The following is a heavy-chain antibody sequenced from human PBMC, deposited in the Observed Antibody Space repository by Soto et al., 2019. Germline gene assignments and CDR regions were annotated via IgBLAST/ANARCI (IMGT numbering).Heavy chain of an antibody. CDR1: GGTFSSYA. D-gene: IGHD6-25*01. CDR2: IIPIFGTA. J-gene: IGHJ6*02. Sequence: SVKVSCKASGGTFSSYAISWVRQAPGQGLEWMGGIIPIFGTANYAQKFQGRVTITADESTSTAYMELSSLRSEDTAVYYCARVARRGHYYYYGMDVWGQGTTVTVSS. CDR3: ARVARRGHYYYYGMDV. V-gene: IGHV1-69*13.